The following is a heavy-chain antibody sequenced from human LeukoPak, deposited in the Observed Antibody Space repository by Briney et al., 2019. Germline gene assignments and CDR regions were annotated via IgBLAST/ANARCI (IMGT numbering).Heavy chain of an antibody. CDR2: INHSGST. J-gene: IGHJ5*02. Sequence: SETLSLTCAVYGGSFSGYYWSWIRQPPGKGLEWIGEINHSGSTNYNPSLKSRVTISVDTSKNQLSLKLSSVTAADRAVYCCARGRIAARTLNWFDPWGPGTLVTVSS. D-gene: IGHD6-6*01. CDR1: GGSFSGYY. CDR3: ARGRIAARTLNWFDP. V-gene: IGHV4-34*01.